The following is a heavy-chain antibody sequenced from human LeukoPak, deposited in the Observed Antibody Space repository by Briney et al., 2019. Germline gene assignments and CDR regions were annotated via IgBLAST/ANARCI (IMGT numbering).Heavy chain of an antibody. V-gene: IGHV3-48*03. CDR2: ISSSGGAI. CDR1: GFTFSNYE. D-gene: IGHD3-22*01. Sequence: GGSLRLSCAASGFTFSNYEMNWVRQAPGKGLEWVLYISSSGGAIYFADSVKGRFTTSRDNAKKSLYLQMKSLRAEDTAVYYCTRGPPNYLESSGYFYLWGQGTLVTVSS. CDR3: TRGPPNYLESSGYFYL. J-gene: IGHJ4*02.